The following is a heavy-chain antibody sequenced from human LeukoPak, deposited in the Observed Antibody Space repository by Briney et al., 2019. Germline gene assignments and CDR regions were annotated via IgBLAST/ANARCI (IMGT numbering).Heavy chain of an antibody. Sequence: PGGSLRLSCAASGFTFDDYAMHLVRQAPGKGLEWVSGISWNSGSIGYADSVKGRFTISRDNSKNTLYLQMNSLRAEDTAVYYCAKAQGVTMIVVAITTGWGQGTLVTVSS. D-gene: IGHD3-22*01. V-gene: IGHV3-9*01. CDR1: GFTFDDYA. CDR2: ISWNSGSI. CDR3: AKAQGVTMIVVAITTG. J-gene: IGHJ4*02.